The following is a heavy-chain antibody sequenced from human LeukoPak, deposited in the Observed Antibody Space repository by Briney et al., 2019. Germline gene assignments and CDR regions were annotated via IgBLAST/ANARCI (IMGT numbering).Heavy chain of an antibody. CDR3: ASMDV. J-gene: IGHJ6*03. CDR1: GYSISSGYY. Sequence: PSETLSLTCAVSGYSISSGYYWGWIRQPPGKGLEWIGSIYHSGSTYYNPSLKSRVTISIDTSKNQFSLKLSSVTAADTAVYYCASMDVWGKGTTVTVSS. V-gene: IGHV4-38-2*01. CDR2: IYHSGST.